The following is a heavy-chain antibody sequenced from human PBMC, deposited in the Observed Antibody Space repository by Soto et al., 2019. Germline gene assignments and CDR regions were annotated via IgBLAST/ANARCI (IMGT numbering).Heavy chain of an antibody. Sequence: EVQLVESGGGLVKPGESLRLSCEASGASFTNAWMNWVRQAPGKGLEGVGRIKTRIDSATTDHAAPVKGRFTISRDDSKNTLYLQMDSLKTEDTAVYYCTTEDPSWLRGLEYWGQGTLVTVSS. D-gene: IGHD5-12*01. V-gene: IGHV3-15*01. CDR2: IKTRIDSATT. J-gene: IGHJ4*02. CDR3: TTEDPSWLRGLEY. CDR1: GASFTNAW.